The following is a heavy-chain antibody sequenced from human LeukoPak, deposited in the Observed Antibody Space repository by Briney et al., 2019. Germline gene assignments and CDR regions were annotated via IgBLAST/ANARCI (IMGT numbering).Heavy chain of an antibody. CDR1: GFTFSDYY. J-gene: IGHJ4*02. V-gene: IGHV3-11*04. D-gene: IGHD6-6*01. Sequence: GGSLRLSCAASGFTFSDYYMSWIRPAPGKRLEWVSYISSSGSTIYYADSVKGRFTISRDNAKNSLYLQMNSLRAEDTAVYYCARDEGIAARPADYWGQGTLVTVSS. CDR3: ARDEGIAARPADY. CDR2: ISSSGSTI.